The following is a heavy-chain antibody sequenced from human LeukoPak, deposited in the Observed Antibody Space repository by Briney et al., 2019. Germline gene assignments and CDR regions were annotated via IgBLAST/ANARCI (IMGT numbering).Heavy chain of an antibody. J-gene: IGHJ4*02. D-gene: IGHD5-18*01. CDR1: GFTFSSYA. V-gene: IGHV3-30*04. CDR2: ISYDGSNK. CDR3: ARVQGRYSYGSRFDS. Sequence: PGGSLRLSCAASGFTFSSYAMHWVRQAPGKGLEWVAVISYDGSNKYYADSVKGRFTISRDNSKNTLYLQMNSLRAEDTAVYYCARVQGRYSYGSRFDSWGQGTLVTVSS.